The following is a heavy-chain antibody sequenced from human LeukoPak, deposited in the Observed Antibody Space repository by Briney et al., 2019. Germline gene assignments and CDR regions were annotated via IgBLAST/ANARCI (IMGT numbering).Heavy chain of an antibody. Sequence: SETLSLTCAVYGGSFSGYYWSWIRQPPGKGLEWIGEINHSGSTNYNPSLKSRVTISVDTSKNQFSLKLSSVTAADTAVYYCARGSITMIVVVITTRSWGSDYWGQGTLVTVSS. CDR3: ARGSITMIVVVITTRSWGSDY. CDR2: INHSGST. V-gene: IGHV4-34*01. J-gene: IGHJ4*02. D-gene: IGHD3-22*01. CDR1: GGSFSGYY.